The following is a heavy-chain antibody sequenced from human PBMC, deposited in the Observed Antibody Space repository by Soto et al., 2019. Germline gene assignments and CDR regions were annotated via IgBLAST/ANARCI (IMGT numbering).Heavy chain of an antibody. CDR1: GFTFSSYG. CDR2: IWYDGSNK. J-gene: IGHJ6*02. D-gene: IGHD2-15*01. Sequence: QVPLVESGGGVVQPGRSLRLSCAASGFTFSSYGMHWVRQAPGKGLEWVAVIWYDGSNKYYADSVKGRFTISRDNSKNTLYLQMNSLRAEDTAVYYCARDGWDIVVVVAATGGGDGMDVWGQGTTVTVSS. V-gene: IGHV3-33*01. CDR3: ARDGWDIVVVVAATGGGDGMDV.